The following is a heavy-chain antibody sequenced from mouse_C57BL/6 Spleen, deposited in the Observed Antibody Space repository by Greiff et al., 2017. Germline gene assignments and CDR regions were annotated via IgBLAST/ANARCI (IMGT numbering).Heavy chain of an antibody. J-gene: IGHJ3*01. CDR2: INYDGSST. D-gene: IGHD1-1*01. Sequence: EVMLVESEGGLVQPGSSMKLSCTASGFTFSDYYMAWVRQVPEKGLEWVANINYDGSSTYYLDSLKSRFIISRDNAKNILYLQMSSLKSEDTATYYCARERGLYGSSYGFAYWGQGTLVTVSA. V-gene: IGHV5-16*01. CDR3: ARERGLYGSSYGFAY. CDR1: GFTFSDYY.